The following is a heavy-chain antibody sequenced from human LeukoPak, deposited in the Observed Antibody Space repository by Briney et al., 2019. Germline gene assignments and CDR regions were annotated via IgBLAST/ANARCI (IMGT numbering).Heavy chain of an antibody. CDR3: ARDLITMVQGVQPGGRT. D-gene: IGHD3-10*01. Sequence: PSETLSLTCTVSGGSISSYYWSWIRQPAGKGLEWIGRIYTSGSTNCNPSLKSRVTMSVDTSKNQFSLKLSSVTAADTAVYYCARDLITMVQGVQPGGRTWGQGTLVTVSS. CDR1: GGSISSYY. J-gene: IGHJ4*02. V-gene: IGHV4-4*07. CDR2: IYTSGST.